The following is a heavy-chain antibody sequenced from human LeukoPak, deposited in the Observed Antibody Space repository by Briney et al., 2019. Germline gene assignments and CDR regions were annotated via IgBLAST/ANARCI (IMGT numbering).Heavy chain of an antibody. CDR3: ARVRVGPYDRSGYLFDY. CDR2: MNPNSGNT. Sequence: ASVKVSCKASGYTFTSYDINWVRQATGQGREWMGWMNPNSGNTGYAQKFQGRVTMTRNTSISTAYMELSSLRSEDTAVYYCARVRVGPYDRSGYLFDYWGQGTLVTVSS. V-gene: IGHV1-8*01. J-gene: IGHJ4*02. CDR1: GYTFTSYD. D-gene: IGHD3-22*01.